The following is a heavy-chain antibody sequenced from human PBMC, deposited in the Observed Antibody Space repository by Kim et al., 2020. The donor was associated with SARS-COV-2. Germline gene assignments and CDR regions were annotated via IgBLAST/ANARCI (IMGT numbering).Heavy chain of an antibody. D-gene: IGHD3-22*01. V-gene: IGHV4-59*09. Sequence: PPLKNGVPISGDTSKNQFSLKLSSVTAADTAVYYCARGSYYDSSGPGFDYWGQGTLVTVSS. CDR3: ARGSYYDSSGPGFDY. J-gene: IGHJ4*02.